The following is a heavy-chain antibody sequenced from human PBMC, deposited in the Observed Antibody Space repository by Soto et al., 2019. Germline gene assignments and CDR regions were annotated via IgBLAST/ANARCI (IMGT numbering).Heavy chain of an antibody. V-gene: IGHV2-5*02. Sequence: QITVKESGLTLVKPTQTLTLTCTFSGFSLSTNGMGVGWIRQSPGKALEWLALVYWDDDKRYSPSLRSRLTITQDTSKNQVDRTMTNTDPVDTATYSCARLTRCVYDSGRLWEKFDYWGQGTLVTVSS. CDR2: VYWDDDK. CDR1: GFSLSTNGMG. J-gene: IGHJ4*02. D-gene: IGHD5-12*01. CDR3: ARLTRCVYDSGRLWEKFDY.